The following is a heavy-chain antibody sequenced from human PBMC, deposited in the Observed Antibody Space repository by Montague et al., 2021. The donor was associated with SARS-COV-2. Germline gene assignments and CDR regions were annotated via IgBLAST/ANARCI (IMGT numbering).Heavy chain of an antibody. CDR2: VTTSGTT. J-gene: IGHJ4*02. Sequence: SETLSLTCAVSGGSITGFSWSWVRQPAGKGLEWIGRVTTSGTTNYSPPLRSRVTMSVDTSKNQFSLNLNSVTAADTAIYYCARTPTRPLSLDSWGQGTLVTVSS. CDR1: GGSITGFS. V-gene: IGHV4-4*07. CDR3: ARTPTRPLSLDS. D-gene: IGHD6-6*01.